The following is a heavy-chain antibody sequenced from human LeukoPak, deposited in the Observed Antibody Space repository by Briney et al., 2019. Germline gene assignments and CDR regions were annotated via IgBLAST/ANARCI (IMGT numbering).Heavy chain of an antibody. CDR2: IKQDGSEK. CDR3: AKESSGGWYFDY. CDR1: GFTFSSYW. V-gene: IGHV3-7*03. Sequence: GGSLRLSGAASGFTFSSYWMSWVRQAPGKGLEWVANIKQDGSEKYYVDSVKGRFTISRDNAKNSLYLQMNSLRAEDTAVYYCAKESSGGWYFDYWGQGTLVTVSS. J-gene: IGHJ4*02. D-gene: IGHD6-19*01.